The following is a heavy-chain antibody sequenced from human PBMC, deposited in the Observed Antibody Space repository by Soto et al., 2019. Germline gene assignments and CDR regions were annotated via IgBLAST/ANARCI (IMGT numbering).Heavy chain of an antibody. CDR2: VCGDGTNE. D-gene: IGHD6-25*01. V-gene: IGHV3-33*01. CDR1: GFSFSDYG. Sequence: GDSLRLSCAASGFSFSDYGMNWVRQGPHKGLELVATVCGDGTNEYYVDAVRGRFSISRDNSRDTLFLQMSSLTVDDTATYYCVTSSGYHWGQGNRVTVS. J-gene: IGHJ4*01. CDR3: VTSSGYH.